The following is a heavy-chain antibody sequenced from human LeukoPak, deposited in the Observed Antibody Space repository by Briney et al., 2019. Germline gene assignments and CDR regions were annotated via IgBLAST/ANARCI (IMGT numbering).Heavy chain of an antibody. Sequence: SETLSLTCAVYGGSFSGYYWSWIRQPPGRGLEWIGQINHSGSTNYNPSLKSRVTISVDTSKNQFSLKLTSVTAADTAVYYCAREGVGATYFDYWGQGTLVTVSS. V-gene: IGHV4-34*01. CDR1: GGSFSGYY. CDR2: INHSGST. D-gene: IGHD1-26*01. J-gene: IGHJ4*02. CDR3: AREGVGATYFDY.